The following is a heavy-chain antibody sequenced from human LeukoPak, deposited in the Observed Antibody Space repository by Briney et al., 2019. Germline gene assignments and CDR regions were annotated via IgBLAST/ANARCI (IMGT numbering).Heavy chain of an antibody. CDR3: AKGGTSSSGY. J-gene: IGHJ4*02. CDR2: ISGSGGST. V-gene: IGHV3-23*01. CDR1: GFTFSSYA. D-gene: IGHD3-22*01. Sequence: GGSLRLSCAASGFTFSSYAMSWVRQAPGKGLEWVSAISGSGGSTYYADSVKGRFTISRDNSKNTLYLQTISLRAEDTAVYYCAKGGTSSSGYWGQGTLVTVSS.